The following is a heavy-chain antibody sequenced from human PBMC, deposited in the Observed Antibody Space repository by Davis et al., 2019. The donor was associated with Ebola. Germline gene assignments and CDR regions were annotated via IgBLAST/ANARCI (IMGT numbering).Heavy chain of an antibody. V-gene: IGHV3-30-3*01. CDR2: ISYDGSNK. CDR3: ARAPCSTTCHWDS. D-gene: IGHD2-2*01. CDR1: GFTFSSYA. Sequence: GESLKISCAASGFTFSSYAMHWVRQAPGKGLEWVAVISYDGSNKYYADSVKGRFTISRDNSKNTLYLQMNSLRAEDTAVYYCARAPCSTTCHWDSWGQGTLVTVSS. J-gene: IGHJ4*02.